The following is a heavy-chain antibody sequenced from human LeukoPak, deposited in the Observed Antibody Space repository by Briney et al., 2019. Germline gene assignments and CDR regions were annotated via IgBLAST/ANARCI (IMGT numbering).Heavy chain of an antibody. V-gene: IGHV3-11*06. CDR1: GFTFSDYY. CDR3: ARGSRRGYSYGYEVLDY. Sequence: KTGGSLRLSCAASGFTFSDYYMIWIRQAPGKGLEWVSYISSSSSYTNYADSVKGRFTISRDNAKNSLYLQMNSLRAEDTAVYYCARGSRRGYSYGYEVLDYWGQGTLVTVSS. D-gene: IGHD5-18*01. J-gene: IGHJ4*02. CDR2: ISSSSSYT.